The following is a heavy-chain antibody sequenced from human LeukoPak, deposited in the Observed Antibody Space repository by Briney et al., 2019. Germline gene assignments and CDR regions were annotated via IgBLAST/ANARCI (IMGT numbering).Heavy chain of an antibody. D-gene: IGHD3-3*01. CDR2: IYYSGST. CDR3: ARAYLVLEWDQYYFDY. Sequence: SETLSLTCTVSGGSISSYYWSWIRQPPGKGLEWIGYIYYSGSTNHNPSLKSRVTISVDTSKNQFSLKLSSVTAADTAVYYCARAYLVLEWDQYYFDYWGQGTLVTVSS. V-gene: IGHV4-59*01. J-gene: IGHJ4*02. CDR1: GGSISSYY.